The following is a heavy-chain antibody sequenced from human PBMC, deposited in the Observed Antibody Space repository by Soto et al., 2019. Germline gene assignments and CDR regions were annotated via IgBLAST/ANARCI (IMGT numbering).Heavy chain of an antibody. CDR3: ARDLGTGYDPGDY. J-gene: IGHJ4*02. D-gene: IGHD5-12*01. CDR1: GGTFNSYV. Sequence: QVQLVQSGAEVKKPGSSVKVSCKASGGTFNSYVFNWVRQAPGQGLEWMGGIISIFGTPNYGQKFQGRVTITADVSTSTGFMELSSLTSEDTAIYYCARDLGTGYDPGDYWGQGTLVTVSS. CDR2: IISIFGTP. V-gene: IGHV1-69*12.